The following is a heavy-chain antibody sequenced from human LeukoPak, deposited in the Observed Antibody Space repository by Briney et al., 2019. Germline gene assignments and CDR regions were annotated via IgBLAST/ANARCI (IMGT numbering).Heavy chain of an antibody. Sequence: PGGSLRLSCAASGFTFSSYEVNWVRQAPGKGLEWVSYISSSGSTIYYADSVKGRFTISRDNAKNPLYLQMNSLRAEDTAVYYCASGTTGTTGYYYYYYYMDVWGKGTTVTVSS. V-gene: IGHV3-48*03. CDR1: GFTFSSYE. CDR2: ISSSGSTI. D-gene: IGHD1-1*01. J-gene: IGHJ6*03. CDR3: ASGTTGTTGYYYYYYYMDV.